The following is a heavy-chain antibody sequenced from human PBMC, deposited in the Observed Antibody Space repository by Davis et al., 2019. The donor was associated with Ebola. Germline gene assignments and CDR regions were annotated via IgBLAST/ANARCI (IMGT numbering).Heavy chain of an antibody. D-gene: IGHD6-19*01. J-gene: IGHJ4*02. CDR3: ARSSGWYTPFDS. Sequence: PSETLSLTCTVSGGSISSYYWSWIRQPPGKGLEYIGYISYSGSTMYKPSLESRVTISLDTSNNQISLKVTSVTAADTAVYYCARSSGWYTPFDSWGQGSLVTVSS. CDR2: ISYSGST. CDR1: GGSISSYY. V-gene: IGHV4-59*08.